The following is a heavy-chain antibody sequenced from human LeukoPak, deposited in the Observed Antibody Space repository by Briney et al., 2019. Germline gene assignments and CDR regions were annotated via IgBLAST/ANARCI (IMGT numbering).Heavy chain of an antibody. D-gene: IGHD6-13*01. CDR3: ASIAAAGTGWFDP. J-gene: IGHJ5*02. V-gene: IGHV1-69*04. CDR1: GGTFSSYA. Sequence: SVKVSCKASGGTFSSYAISWVRQAPGQGLEWMGRIIPILGIANYAQKFQGRVTITADKSTSTAYMELSSLRSEDTAVYYCASIAAAGTGWFDPWGQGTLATVSS. CDR2: IIPILGIA.